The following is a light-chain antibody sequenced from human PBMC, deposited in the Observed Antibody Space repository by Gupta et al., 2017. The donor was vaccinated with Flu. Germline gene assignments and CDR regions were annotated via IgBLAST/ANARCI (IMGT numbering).Light chain of an antibody. CDR3: QQYNSYVRT. CDR2: KAS. Sequence: DIQMTQSPSTLSASVGDRVTITCRASQSISSWLAWYQQKPRKAPKLLIYKASSLESGVPSRFSGSGSGTEFTLTISSLQPDDFATYYCQQYNSYVRTFGQGTKVEIK. J-gene: IGKJ1*01. V-gene: IGKV1-5*03. CDR1: QSISSW.